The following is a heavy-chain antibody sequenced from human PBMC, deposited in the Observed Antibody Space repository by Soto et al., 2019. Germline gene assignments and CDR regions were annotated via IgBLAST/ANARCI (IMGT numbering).Heavy chain of an antibody. J-gene: IGHJ6*02. CDR3: ARWSPMYCSSTSCNEDYYYGMDV. D-gene: IGHD2-2*01. Sequence: GASVKVSCKASGYTFTSYAMHCVRQAPGQRLEWMGWINAGNGNTKYSQKFQGRVTITRDTSASTAYMELSSLRSEDTAVYYCARWSPMYCSSTSCNEDYYYGMDVWGQGTTVTVSS. CDR2: INAGNGNT. CDR1: GYTFTSYA. V-gene: IGHV1-3*01.